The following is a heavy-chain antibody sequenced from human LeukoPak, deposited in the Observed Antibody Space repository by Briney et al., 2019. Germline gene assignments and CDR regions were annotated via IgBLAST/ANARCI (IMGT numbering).Heavy chain of an antibody. Sequence: SETLSLTCTVSGGSISSGNYYWNWIRQHPGKGPQWIRYIYYSGSTYFNPSLRRRVTISVDTSKNQFSLQLSSVTAADTAVYYCARGPGDYGVLRAFDYWGQGIQVTVSS. J-gene: IGHJ4*02. CDR1: GGSISSGNYY. D-gene: IGHD4-17*01. CDR3: ARGPGDYGVLRAFDY. CDR2: IYYSGST. V-gene: IGHV4-31*03.